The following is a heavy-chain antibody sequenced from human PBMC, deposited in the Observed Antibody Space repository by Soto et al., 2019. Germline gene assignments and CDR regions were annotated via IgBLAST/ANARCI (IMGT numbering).Heavy chain of an antibody. D-gene: IGHD3-10*01. V-gene: IGHV3-23*01. CDR2: ISGSGGST. Sequence: EVQLLESGGGLVQPGGSLRLSCAASGFTFSSYAMSWVRQAPGKGLEWVSAISGSGGSTYYADSVKGRFTISRDNSKNTLYLQMNSLRAEDTAVYYCARFGSGNPFEYYWGQGTLVTVSS. J-gene: IGHJ4*02. CDR3: ARFGSGNPFEYY. CDR1: GFTFSSYA.